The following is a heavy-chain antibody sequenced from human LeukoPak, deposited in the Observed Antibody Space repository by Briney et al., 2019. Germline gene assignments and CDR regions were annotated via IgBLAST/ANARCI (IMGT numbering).Heavy chain of an antibody. CDR3: ATEVGS. CDR1: GLTVSSNY. D-gene: IGHD1-26*01. CDR2: TYVNGNT. V-gene: IGHV3-66*01. J-gene: IGHJ5*02. Sequence: GGSLRLSCEASGLTVSSNYISWVRQAPGKGLKWVSVTYVNGNTYYADSVKGRFTVSRDNTKNTLYLQMNSLRVEDSAVYYCATEVGSWGQGTLVAVSS.